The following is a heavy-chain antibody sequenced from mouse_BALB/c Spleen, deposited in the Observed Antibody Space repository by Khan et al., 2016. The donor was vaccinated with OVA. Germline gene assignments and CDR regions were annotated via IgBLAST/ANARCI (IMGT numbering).Heavy chain of an antibody. CDR3: ARSLITTWYFDV. CDR2: LSSGSATI. Sequence: EVELVESGGGLVQPGGSRKLSCAASGFTFSSFGMHWVRQAPEKGLEWVAYLSSGSATIYYADTVKGRFTIPRDNPKNTLFLQMTMLRSEATAIYYCARSLITTWYFDVWGAGTTVTVSS. V-gene: IGHV5-17*02. CDR1: GFTFSSFG. J-gene: IGHJ1*01. D-gene: IGHD2-4*01.